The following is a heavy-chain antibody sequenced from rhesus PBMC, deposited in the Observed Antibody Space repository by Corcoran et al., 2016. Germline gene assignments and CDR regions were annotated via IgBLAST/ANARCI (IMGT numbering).Heavy chain of an antibody. V-gene: IGHV4-165*01. CDR2: IYGSSGST. Sequence: QVQLQESGPGLVKPSETLSLTCAVSGGSISSNYWSWIRQPPGKGLEWMGDIYGSSGSTYYNPSLKSRVTISTDTSKNQCSLKLSSVTAADTAVYYCAREVTYGSLFDYWGQGVLVTVSS. CDR1: GGSISSNY. CDR3: AREVTYGSLFDY. J-gene: IGHJ4*01. D-gene: IGHD4-4*01.